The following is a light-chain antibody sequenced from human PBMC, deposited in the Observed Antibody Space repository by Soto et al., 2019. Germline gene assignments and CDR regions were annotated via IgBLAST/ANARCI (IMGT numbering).Light chain of an antibody. J-gene: IGKJ2*01. Sequence: DIQMTQSPSSLSASVGGRVTITCRASQTISSSLNWYQQKPGNAPELLIYAASTLHGGVPSRFSGNGSGTDFTRTISGLRPEYFASYYCQQSYSMPYTFGQGTTLEIK. CDR2: AAS. V-gene: IGKV1-39*01. CDR3: QQSYSMPYT. CDR1: QTISSS.